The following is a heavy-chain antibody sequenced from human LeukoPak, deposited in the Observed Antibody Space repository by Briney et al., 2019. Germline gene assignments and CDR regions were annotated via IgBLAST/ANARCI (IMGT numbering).Heavy chain of an antibody. CDR1: GYTFIGYY. V-gene: IGHV1-2*02. CDR2: IKPNGGGT. J-gene: IGHJ4*02. Sequence: ASVKVSCTASGYTFIGYYIHWVRQAPGQGLEWMGWIKPNGGGTNYAQKFQGRVTMTRDMSISTAFMELSRLTSDDTAVYYCARGTGYSYGPAFDYWGQGTLVAVSS. CDR3: ARGTGYSYGPAFDY. D-gene: IGHD5-18*01.